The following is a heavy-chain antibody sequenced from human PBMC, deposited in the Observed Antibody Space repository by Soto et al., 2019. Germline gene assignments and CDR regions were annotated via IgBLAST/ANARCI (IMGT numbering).Heavy chain of an antibody. J-gene: IGHJ5*02. V-gene: IGHV4-61*08. D-gene: IGHD5-18*01. Sequence: SETLSPTCTVSGGSVISGDYYLICIRQPPGKGLEWIGYIYYSGSTNYNPSLKSRVSISLDTSKNQFSLRLTSVTAADTAVYYCARIPVDTYMINWFDPWGQGTLVTVSS. CDR1: GGSVISGDYY. CDR2: IYYSGST. CDR3: ARIPVDTYMINWFDP.